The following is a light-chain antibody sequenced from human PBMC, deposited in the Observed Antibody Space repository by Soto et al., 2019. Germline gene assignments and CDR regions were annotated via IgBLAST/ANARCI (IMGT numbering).Light chain of an antibody. J-gene: IGLJ1*01. CDR2: GNT. V-gene: IGLV1-40*01. Sequence: QSVLTQPPSVSGAPGQRVTISCTGSNSNIGAGYDVHWYQQLPGTAPKLLIYGNTKRPSGVPDRFSGSKSGTSASLVITGLKTGAEDDYYRHSSDIRLSGFHGFGTRTKVTVL. CDR3: HSSDIRLSGFHG. CDR1: NSNIGAGYD.